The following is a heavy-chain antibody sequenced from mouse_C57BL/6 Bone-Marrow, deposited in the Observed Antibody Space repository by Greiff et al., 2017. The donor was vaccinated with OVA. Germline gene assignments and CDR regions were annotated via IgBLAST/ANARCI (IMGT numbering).Heavy chain of an antibody. J-gene: IGHJ4*01. D-gene: IGHD2-5*01. V-gene: IGHV1-69*01. CDR2: IDPSDSYT. Sequence: VQLQQPGAELVMPGASVKLSCKASGYTFTSYWMHWVKQRPGQGLEWIGEIDPSDSYTNYNQKFKGKSTLTVDKSSSTAYMQLSSLTSEDSAVYYGARDRDSNRDAMDDWGKGTSVTVSS. CDR3: ARDRDSNRDAMDD. CDR1: GYTFTSYW.